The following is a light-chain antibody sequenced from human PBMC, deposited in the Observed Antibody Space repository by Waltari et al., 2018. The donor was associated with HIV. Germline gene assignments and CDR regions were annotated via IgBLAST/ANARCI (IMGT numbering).Light chain of an antibody. J-gene: IGKJ5*01. V-gene: IGKV1-9*01. Sequence: DIQLTQSPSFLSASVGDRVTITCRASQGITSYLACYQQKPGKAPKLLIYAASTLQSGVPFMFSESGSGTEFTLTISSLQPEDFATYYCQHLNSYLRTFGQRTRLEI. CDR1: QGITSY. CDR2: AAS. CDR3: QHLNSYLRT.